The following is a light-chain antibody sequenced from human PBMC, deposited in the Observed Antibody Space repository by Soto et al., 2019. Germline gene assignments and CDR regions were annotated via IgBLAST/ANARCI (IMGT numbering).Light chain of an antibody. Sequence: QSALTQPASVSAPPGQSITISCTGTSSDVGGYKFVSWYQHHPGKAPKLMIYEVNNRPSGVSNRFSGSKSGDTASLTISGLQPEDEADYYCLSYTSANTRVFGGGTQLTVL. V-gene: IGLV2-14*01. J-gene: IGLJ3*02. CDR2: EVN. CDR1: SSDVGGYKF. CDR3: LSYTSANTRV.